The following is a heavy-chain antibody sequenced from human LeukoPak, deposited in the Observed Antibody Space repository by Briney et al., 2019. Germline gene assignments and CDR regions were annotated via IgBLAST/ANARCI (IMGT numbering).Heavy chain of an antibody. J-gene: IGHJ4*02. D-gene: IGHD6-19*01. CDR1: GFTFSSYA. CDR3: ARDSSGPFDY. V-gene: IGHV3-30*04. Sequence: GRSLRLSCAASGFTFSSYAMHWVRQAPSKGLEWVAVISYDGSNKYYADSVKGRFTISRDNSKNTLYLQMNSLRAEDTAVYYCARDSSGPFDYWGQGTLVTVSS. CDR2: ISYDGSNK.